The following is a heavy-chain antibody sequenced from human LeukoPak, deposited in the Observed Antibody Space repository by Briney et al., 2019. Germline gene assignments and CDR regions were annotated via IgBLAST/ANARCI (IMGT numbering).Heavy chain of an antibody. D-gene: IGHD1/OR15-1a*01. CDR2: IGSSGSAL. CDR3: ARVGPNWNNFDY. CDR1: GFTFDDYG. Sequence: PGGSLRLSCAASGFTFDDYGMSWVRQAPGKGLEWVSYIGSSGSALYYADSVKRRFTISRDNAKNSLYLQLNSLRAEDTAVYYCARVGPNWNNFDYWGQGTLVTVSS. J-gene: IGHJ4*02. V-gene: IGHV3-48*03.